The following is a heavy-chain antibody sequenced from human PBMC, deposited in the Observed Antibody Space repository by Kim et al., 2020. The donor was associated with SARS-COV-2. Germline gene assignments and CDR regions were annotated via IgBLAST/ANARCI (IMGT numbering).Heavy chain of an antibody. D-gene: IGHD3-10*01. J-gene: IGHJ3*02. Sequence: GGSLRLSCAASGFTFSSYSMNWVRHAPGKGLEWVSSISSSSSYIYYADSVKGRFTISRDNAKNSLYLQMNSLRAEDTAVYYCARDLGVSMVRGVIIESADAFDIWGQGTMVTVSS. CDR1: GFTFSSYS. CDR2: ISSSSSYI. V-gene: IGHV3-21*01. CDR3: ARDLGVSMVRGVIIESADAFDI.